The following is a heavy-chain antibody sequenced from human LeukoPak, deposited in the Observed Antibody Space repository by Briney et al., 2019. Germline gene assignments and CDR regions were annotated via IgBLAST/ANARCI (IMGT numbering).Heavy chain of an antibody. CDR2: INPNSGGT. Sequence: GASVKVSCKASGYTFTGYYMHWVRQAPGQGLEWMGWINPNSGGTNYAQKFQGRVTMTRDTSISTAYMELSRLRSDDTAVYYCARALGLYCSGGSCYATRYYYYGMDVWGQGTTVTVSS. CDR1: GYTFTGYY. J-gene: IGHJ6*02. V-gene: IGHV1-2*02. CDR3: ARALGLYCSGGSCYATRYYYYGMDV. D-gene: IGHD2-15*01.